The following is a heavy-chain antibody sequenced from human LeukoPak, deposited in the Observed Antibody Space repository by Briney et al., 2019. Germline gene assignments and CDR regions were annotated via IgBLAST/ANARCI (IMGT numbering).Heavy chain of an antibody. J-gene: IGHJ5*02. Sequence: PGGSLRLSCTASGFTFSSYSMNWVRQAPGKGLEWVSYISSTSSSIYYADSVQGRFTISRDNAKNSLYLQMNSLRAEDTAVYYCASNDYNNYPNRFDPWGQGTLVTDSS. CDR2: ISSTSSSI. D-gene: IGHD4-11*01. CDR3: ASNDYNNYPNRFDP. CDR1: GFTFSSYS. V-gene: IGHV3-48*01.